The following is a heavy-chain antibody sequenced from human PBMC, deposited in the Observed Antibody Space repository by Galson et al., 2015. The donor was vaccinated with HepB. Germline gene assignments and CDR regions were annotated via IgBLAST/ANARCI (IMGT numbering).Heavy chain of an antibody. D-gene: IGHD2-15*01. J-gene: IGHJ3*02. Sequence: LRLSCAASGFTFEDYAMHWVRQAPGKGLEWVSGIRWNRASVGYADSVKGRFTISRDNAKKSLYLQMNSLRPEDTALYYCAKDFSGDPEAFDIWGQGTMVTVSS. CDR3: AKDFSGDPEAFDI. CDR2: IRWNRASV. CDR1: GFTFEDYA. V-gene: IGHV3-9*01.